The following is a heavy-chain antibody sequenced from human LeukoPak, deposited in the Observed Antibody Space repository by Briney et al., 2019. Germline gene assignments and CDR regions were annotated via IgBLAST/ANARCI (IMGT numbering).Heavy chain of an antibody. Sequence: SQTLSLTCAISGDSVSSNSAAWNWIRQSPSRGLEWLGRTYYRSKWYSEYAVSVRGRTTINPDTSKNQFSLQLKSMTPKDTAVYYCARTGGHFDYWGQGTLVTVSS. CDR1: GDSVSSNSAA. V-gene: IGHV6-1*01. J-gene: IGHJ4*02. CDR2: TYYRSKWYS. D-gene: IGHD3-10*01. CDR3: ARTGGHFDY.